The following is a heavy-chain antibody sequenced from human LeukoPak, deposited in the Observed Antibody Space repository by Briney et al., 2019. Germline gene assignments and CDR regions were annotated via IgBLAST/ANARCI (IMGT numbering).Heavy chain of an antibody. CDR1: GGTFSSYA. J-gene: IGHJ3*01. D-gene: IGHD3-3*01. V-gene: IGHV1-69*05. Sequence: ASVKVSCKASGGTFSSYAISWVRQAPGQGLEWMGGIIPIFGTANYAQKFQGRVTITTDESTSTAYMELSSLRSEDTAVYYCARERMFGVVTSYAFDAWGQGTTVTVSS. CDR2: IIPIFGTA. CDR3: ARERMFGVVTSYAFDA.